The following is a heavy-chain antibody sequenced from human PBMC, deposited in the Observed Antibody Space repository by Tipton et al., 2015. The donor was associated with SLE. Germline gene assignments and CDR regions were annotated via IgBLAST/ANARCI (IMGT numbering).Heavy chain of an antibody. V-gene: IGHV4-39*07. CDR2: TYYSGST. CDR3: ASHGSDDDFWGGYYKE. CDR1: GDSISSGAYY. J-gene: IGHJ4*02. Sequence: GLVKPSETLSFTYGVSGDSISSGAYYWGWIRQPPGKGLEWIGSTYYSGSTYYNPSLKSRVTISIDTSNNKLSLKLSSVTAADTAVYYCASHGSDDDFWGGYYKEWGQGILVTVSS. D-gene: IGHD3-3*01.